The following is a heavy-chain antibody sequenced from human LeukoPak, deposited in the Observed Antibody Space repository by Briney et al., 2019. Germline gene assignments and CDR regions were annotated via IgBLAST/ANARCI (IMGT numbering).Heavy chain of an antibody. CDR1: GFTFSRYA. J-gene: IGHJ5*02. V-gene: IGHV3-23*01. CDR3: AKVQDDYGDYGLGFDP. D-gene: IGHD4-17*01. Sequence: PGGSLRLSCEASGFTFSRYAMSWVRQAPGKGLEWVSAISAGGSSTYYADSVKGRFTISRDNSKNTLYLQMNSLRAEDTAVYYCAKVQDDYGDYGLGFDPWGQGTLVTVSS. CDR2: ISAGGSST.